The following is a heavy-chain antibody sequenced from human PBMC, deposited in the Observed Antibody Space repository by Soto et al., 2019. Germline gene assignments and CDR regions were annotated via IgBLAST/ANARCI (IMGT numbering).Heavy chain of an antibody. CDR3: ARAGSMWFGDYGGPLWYFDY. CDR1: GFTFSSYG. Sequence: QVQLVESGGGVVQPGRSLRLSCAASGFTFSSYGMHWVRQAPGKGLEWVAVIWYDGSNKYYADSVKGRFTISRDNSKNTLYLQMNSLRAEDTAVYYCARAGSMWFGDYGGPLWYFDYWGQGTLVTVSS. D-gene: IGHD3-10*01. J-gene: IGHJ4*02. CDR2: IWYDGSNK. V-gene: IGHV3-33*01.